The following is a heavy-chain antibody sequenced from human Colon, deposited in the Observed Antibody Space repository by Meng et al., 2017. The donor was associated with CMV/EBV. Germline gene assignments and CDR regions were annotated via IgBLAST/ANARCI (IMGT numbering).Heavy chain of an antibody. CDR2: INSDYGGT. J-gene: IGHJ4*02. D-gene: IGHD3-10*01. Sequence: LVADGGVGKETHAEVKVSCMTSSYTVANPYFHWVRQAPGKGLEWMGLINSDYGGTVYEQKFEGKVTLTRDMSTRKVYMEMSSLREEDTAFYFCARDGSWGWGGMQFWGQGTLVTVSS. V-gene: IGHV1-46*01. CDR1: SYTVANPY. CDR3: ARDGSWGWGGMQF.